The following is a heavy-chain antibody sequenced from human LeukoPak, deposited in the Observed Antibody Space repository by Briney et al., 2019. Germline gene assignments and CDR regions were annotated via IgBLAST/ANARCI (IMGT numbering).Heavy chain of an antibody. V-gene: IGHV3-74*01. CDR1: GFTFSSYW. Sequence: GGSLRLSCAASGFTFSSYWMHWVRQAPGKGLVWVSRINSDGSGTSYADSVKGRFTISRDNAKNTLYLQMNSLRAEDTAVYYCARALIYDFWSGYFSPNNYYYYYYYMDVWGKGTTVTVSS. CDR2: INSDGSGT. D-gene: IGHD3-3*01. CDR3: ARALIYDFWSGYFSPNNYYYYYYYMDV. J-gene: IGHJ6*03.